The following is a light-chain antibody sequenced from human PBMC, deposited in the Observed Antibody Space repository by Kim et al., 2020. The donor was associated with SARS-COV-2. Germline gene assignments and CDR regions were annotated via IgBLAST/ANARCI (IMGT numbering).Light chain of an antibody. CDR3: QSADSSGTYPVL. CDR2: MDN. V-gene: IGLV3-25*03. CDR1: GLPNQY. J-gene: IGLJ2*01. Sequence: PGQTARITCSGDGLPNQYAYWYQQKPGQAPVVVIYMDNERPSGIPGRFSGSRSGTTVTLTISGVQAEDEADYYCQSADSSGTYPVLFGGGTQLTVL.